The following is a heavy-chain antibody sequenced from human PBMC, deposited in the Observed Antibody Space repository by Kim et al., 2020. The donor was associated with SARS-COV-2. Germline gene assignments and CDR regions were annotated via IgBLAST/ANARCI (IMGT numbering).Heavy chain of an antibody. D-gene: IGHD3-9*01. CDR3: ASCLTGDNDAFDI. Sequence: SETLSLTCTVSGGSISSGGYYWSWIRQHPGKGLEWIGYIYYSGSTYYNPSLKSRVTISVDTSKNQFSLKLSSVTAADTAVYYCASCLTGDNDAFDIWGQGTMVPGSS. V-gene: IGHV4-31*03. CDR1: GGSISSGGYY. CDR2: IYYSGST. J-gene: IGHJ3*02.